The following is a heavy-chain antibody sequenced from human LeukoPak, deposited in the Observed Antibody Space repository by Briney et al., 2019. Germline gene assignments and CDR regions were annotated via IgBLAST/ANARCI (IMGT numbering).Heavy chain of an antibody. CDR2: ISWNSGSI. Sequence: PGGSLRLSCAASGFTFDDYAMHWVRQAPGKGLEWVSGISWNSGSIGYADSVKGRFTISRDNAKNSLYLQMNSLRAEDTALYYCASDTVTTGYWGQGTLVTVSS. CDR1: GFTFDDYA. D-gene: IGHD4-17*01. J-gene: IGHJ4*02. CDR3: ASDTVTTGY. V-gene: IGHV3-9*01.